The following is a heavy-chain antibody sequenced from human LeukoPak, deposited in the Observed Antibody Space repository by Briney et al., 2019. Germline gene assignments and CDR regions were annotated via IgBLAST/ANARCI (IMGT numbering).Heavy chain of an antibody. V-gene: IGHV3-23*01. CDR1: GFTLRIYA. CDR2: ISGSGEST. CDR3: AREHWDFDY. J-gene: IGHJ4*02. D-gene: IGHD7-27*01. Sequence: GGPLSLSRAASGFTLRIYAMTWVRQPPGEGVEWLSEISGSGESTYYGDSVMGRFTISRDNSKNTLYLQMNSLRAGDTAIYYCAREHWDFDYWGQGTLVTVAS.